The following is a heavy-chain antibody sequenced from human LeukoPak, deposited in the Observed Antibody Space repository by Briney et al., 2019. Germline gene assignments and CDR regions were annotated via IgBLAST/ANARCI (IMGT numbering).Heavy chain of an antibody. CDR1: GFIFSSDS. D-gene: IGHD6-19*01. J-gene: IGHJ4*02. CDR3: ARDPEEWQVPIDW. Sequence: GGSLRLSCAASGFIFSSDSMNWVRQAPGKGLEWVANIKQDGSEKYYVDSVKGRFSISRDNARNSLYLQMNSLRAEDTAVYFCARDPEEWQVPIDWWGQGTLVTVSS. CDR2: IKQDGSEK. V-gene: IGHV3-7*01.